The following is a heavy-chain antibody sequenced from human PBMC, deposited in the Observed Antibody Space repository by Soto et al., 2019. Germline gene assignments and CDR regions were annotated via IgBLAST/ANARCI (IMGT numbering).Heavy chain of an antibody. CDR2: IHYDGTT. CDR3: ARLRCTTSTCYNLVAFDV. Sequence: SETLSLTCTVSGGSISNSSYYWGWIRQPPGKGLEWVGNIHYDGTTYYNPSLKTRVTISVDTSKNQFSLNLSSVTATDTAVYYCARLRCTTSTCYNLVAFDVWGQGTVVTVSS. D-gene: IGHD2-2*02. CDR1: GGSISNSSYY. V-gene: IGHV4-39*01. J-gene: IGHJ3*01.